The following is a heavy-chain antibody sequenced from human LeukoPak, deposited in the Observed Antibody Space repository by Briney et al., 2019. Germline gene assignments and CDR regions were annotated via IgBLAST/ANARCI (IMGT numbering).Heavy chain of an antibody. J-gene: IGHJ6*03. CDR1: GFTFSSYS. D-gene: IGHD3-3*01. CDR3: ASSPGFLEWLGVDYYYMDV. V-gene: IGHV3-21*01. CDR2: ISSSSSYI. Sequence: GSLRLSCAASGFTFSSYSMNWVRQAPGKGLEWVSSISSSSSYIYYADSVKGRFTISRDNAKNSLYLQMNSLRAEDTAVYYCASSPGFLEWLGVDYYYMDVWGKGTTVTVSS.